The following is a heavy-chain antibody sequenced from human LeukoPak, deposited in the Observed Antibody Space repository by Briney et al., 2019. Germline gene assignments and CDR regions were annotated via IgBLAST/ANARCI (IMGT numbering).Heavy chain of an antibody. CDR3: ARDRVGSGRPRRLYLYW. Sequence: ASVKVSFKRAGYTFTGYYLHWERQAPGQGLEWMGWINPNTGATIYAEKFQGRVTMTRDTSIDTAYMEMRSLRSDDTAVYYCARDRVGSGRPRRLYLYWGGQGTLITVSS. CDR1: GYTFTGYY. V-gene: IGHV1-2*02. J-gene: IGHJ4*02. CDR2: INPNTGAT. D-gene: IGHD6-19*01.